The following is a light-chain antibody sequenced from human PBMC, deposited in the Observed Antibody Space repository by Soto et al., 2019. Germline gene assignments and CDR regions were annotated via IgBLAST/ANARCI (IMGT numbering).Light chain of an antibody. V-gene: IGKV3-20*01. CDR3: QHYTSSPPIT. J-gene: IGKJ5*01. Sequence: EIVLTQSPGTLSLSPGERATLSCRASQSVSTTYLGWYQQKPGQAPRLLIYGASSRATGIPDRFSGSGSGTEFTLTISRLEPVDFAVYYCQHYTSSPPITFGQGTRLEIK. CDR1: QSVSTTY. CDR2: GAS.